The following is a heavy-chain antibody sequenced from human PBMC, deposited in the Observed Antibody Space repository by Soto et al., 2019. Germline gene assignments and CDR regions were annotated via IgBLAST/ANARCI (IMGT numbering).Heavy chain of an antibody. Sequence: SETLSLTCTVSGGSTSSGGYYWSWIRQHPGKGLEWIGYIYYSGSTYYNPSLKSRVTISVDTSKNQSSLKLSSVTAADTAVYYCARDSMGATPGYYYYGMDVWGQGTTVTVSS. D-gene: IGHD1-26*01. CDR3: ARDSMGATPGYYYYGMDV. J-gene: IGHJ6*02. V-gene: IGHV4-31*03. CDR1: GGSTSSGGYY. CDR2: IYYSGST.